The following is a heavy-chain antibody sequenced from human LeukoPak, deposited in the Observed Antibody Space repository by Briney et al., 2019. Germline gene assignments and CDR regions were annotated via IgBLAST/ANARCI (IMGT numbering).Heavy chain of an antibody. CDR2: ISYDGSNK. CDR3: ARDGIAAAGTFYFDY. Sequence: PGGSLRLSCAASGFTFSSYAMHWVRQAPGKGLEWVAVISYDGSNKYYADSVKGRFTISRDNSKNTLYLQMNSLRAEDTAVYYCARDGIAAAGTFYFDYWGQGTLVTVSS. CDR1: GFTFSSYA. V-gene: IGHV3-30-3*01. J-gene: IGHJ4*02. D-gene: IGHD6-13*01.